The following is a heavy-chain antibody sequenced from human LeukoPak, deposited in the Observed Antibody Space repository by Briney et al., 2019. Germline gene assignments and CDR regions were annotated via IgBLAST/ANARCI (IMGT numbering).Heavy chain of an antibody. J-gene: IGHJ5*02. V-gene: IGHV1-46*01. CDR3: ARALNYYDSSGP. Sequence: ASVKVSCEASGYTFTSYYMHWVRQAPGQGLEWMGIINPSGGSTSYAQKFQGRVTMTRDMSTSTVYMELSSLRSEDTAVYYCARALNYYDSSGPWGQGTLVTVSS. CDR1: GYTFTSYY. CDR2: INPSGGST. D-gene: IGHD3-22*01.